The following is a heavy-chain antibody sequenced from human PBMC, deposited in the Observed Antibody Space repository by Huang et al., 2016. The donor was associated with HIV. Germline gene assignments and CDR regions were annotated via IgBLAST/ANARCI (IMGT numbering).Heavy chain of an antibody. CDR3: ARDWSFGSSTSPAD. D-gene: IGHD6-6*01. V-gene: IGHV1-2*02. CDR1: GYTFTDYN. J-gene: IGHJ4*02. Sequence: QVQLVQSGAEVKNPGASVRVSCKASGYTFTDYNIHWGRQAPGQGLEWMGWINPKRGGTIYAQRFQGRVTMTRDTTISTVHMDLRRIQSDDTAVYFCARDWSFGSSTSPADWGQGTLVTVSS. CDR2: INPKRGGT.